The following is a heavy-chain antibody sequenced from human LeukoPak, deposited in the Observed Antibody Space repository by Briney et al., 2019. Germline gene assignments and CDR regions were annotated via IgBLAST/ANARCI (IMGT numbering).Heavy chain of an antibody. D-gene: IGHD3-10*01. V-gene: IGHV3-23*01. J-gene: IGHJ5*02. CDR3: ARGLNELLWFGGWFNWFDP. CDR1: GFTFSSYA. CDR2: ISGSGGST. Sequence: GGSLRLSCAASGFTFSSYAMSWVRQAPGKGLEWVSAISGSGGSTYYADSVKGRFTISRDNAKNSLYLQMNSLRAEDTAVYYCARGLNELLWFGGWFNWFDPWGQGTLVTVSS.